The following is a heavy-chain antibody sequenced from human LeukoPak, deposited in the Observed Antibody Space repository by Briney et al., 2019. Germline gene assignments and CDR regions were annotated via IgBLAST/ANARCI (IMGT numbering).Heavy chain of an antibody. D-gene: IGHD5-18*01. CDR3: AVEGSGYSYGYIDY. CDR1: GGSISSSSYY. V-gene: IGHV4-39*01. J-gene: IGHJ4*02. CDR2: IYYSGST. Sequence: SETLSLTCTVSGGSISSSSYYWGWIRQPPGKGLEWIGSIYYSGSTYYNPSLKSRVTISVDTSKNQFSLKLSSVTAADTAVYYCAVEGSGYSYGYIDYWSQGTLVTVSS.